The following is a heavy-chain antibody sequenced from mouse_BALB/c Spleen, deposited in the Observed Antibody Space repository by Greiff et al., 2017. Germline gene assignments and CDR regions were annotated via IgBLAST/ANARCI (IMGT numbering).Heavy chain of an antibody. J-gene: IGHJ1*01. D-gene: IGHD2-3*01. CDR3: ARSRGLLWYFDV. CDR1: GFNIKDTY. V-gene: IGHV14-3*02. CDR2: IDPANGNT. Sequence: VHVKQSGAELVKPGASVKLSCTASGFNIKDTYMHWVKQRPEQGLEWIGRIDPANGNTKYDPKFQGKATITADTSSNTAYLQLSSLTSEDTAVYYCARSRGLLWYFDVWGAGTTVTVSS.